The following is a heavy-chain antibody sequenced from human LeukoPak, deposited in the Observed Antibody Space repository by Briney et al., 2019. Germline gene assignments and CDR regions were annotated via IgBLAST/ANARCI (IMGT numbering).Heavy chain of an antibody. J-gene: IGHJ4*02. V-gene: IGHV4-39*01. D-gene: IGHD1-1*01. CDR1: GGSISSSSYY. CDR2: MYYSGST. Sequence: SETLSLTCAVSGGSISSSSYYWGWIRQPPGKGLEWIGSMYYSGSTYYNPSLKSRVTIPVDTSKNQFSLKLSSVTAADTALYYCARHSSLRTFDYWGQGTLVTVSS. CDR3: ARHSSLRTFDY.